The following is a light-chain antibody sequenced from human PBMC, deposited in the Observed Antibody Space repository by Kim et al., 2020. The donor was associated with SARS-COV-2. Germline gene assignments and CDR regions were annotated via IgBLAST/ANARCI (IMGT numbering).Light chain of an antibody. CDR2: GRN. V-gene: IGLV3-19*01. Sequence: SSELTQDPVVSVALGQTVRITCQGDSLRSYYATWYQQKPRHAPLLVIYGRNNRPSGIPDRFSGSASGDTASLTISGTQAEDEADFYCQSRDSGGKVVFGGGTQLTVL. CDR1: SLRSYY. CDR3: QSRDSGGKVV. J-gene: IGLJ2*01.